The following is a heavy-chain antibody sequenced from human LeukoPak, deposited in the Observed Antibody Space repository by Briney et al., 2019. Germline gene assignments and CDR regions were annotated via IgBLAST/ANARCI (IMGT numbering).Heavy chain of an antibody. CDR1: GFTFDDYA. D-gene: IGHD5-18*01. V-gene: IGHV3-9*03. CDR2: ISWNSGSI. CDR3: AKDHGYSYGRGFDY. J-gene: IGHJ4*02. Sequence: GGSLRLSCAASGFTFDDYAMHWVRQAPGKGVEWVSGISWNSGSIDYADSVKGRFTISRDNAKNSLYLQMNSLRAEDMALYYCAKDHGYSYGRGFDYWGQGTLVTVSS.